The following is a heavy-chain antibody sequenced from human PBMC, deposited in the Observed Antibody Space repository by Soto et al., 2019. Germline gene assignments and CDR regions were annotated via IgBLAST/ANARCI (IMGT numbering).Heavy chain of an antibody. V-gene: IGHV6-1*01. CDR3: ARERRYCVSVQGPLIGPSG. CDR1: GDKGCSNISA. D-gene: IGHD3-10*02. Sequence: PSQTISLPCAISGDKGCSNISAWNWISQSPSRGLEWLGRTYYRSKWYNDYAVSVKSRITINPDTSKNQFSLQLNSVTPADTAVYYCARERRYCVSVQGPLIGPSGWDKG. J-gene: IGHJ6*03. CDR2: TYYRSKWYN.